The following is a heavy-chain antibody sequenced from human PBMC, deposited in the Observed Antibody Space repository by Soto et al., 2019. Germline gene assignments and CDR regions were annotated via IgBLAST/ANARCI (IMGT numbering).Heavy chain of an antibody. CDR1: GFTFSAYW. Sequence: EVQLVESGGGLVQPGGSLRLSCAASGFTFSAYWMSWVRQAPGKGLEWVANIEQDGGEKYYVDSVKGRFTTSRDNAKNSLYLQMNSLRAEDTAVYYCARAVLPIANAAFDIWGQGTMVTLSS. D-gene: IGHD2-2*01. J-gene: IGHJ3*02. CDR2: IEQDGGEK. V-gene: IGHV3-7*01. CDR3: ARAVLPIANAAFDI.